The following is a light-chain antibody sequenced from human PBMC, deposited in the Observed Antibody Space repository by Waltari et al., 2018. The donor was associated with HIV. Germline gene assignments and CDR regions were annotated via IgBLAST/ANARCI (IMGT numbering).Light chain of an antibody. CDR2: GAS. CDR3: QQYDTSPWT. Sequence: EFVLTQSPGTLSLSPGERAPLSCRASQSVSSNDLAWYQQKPGQAPRLLMYGASSRATGIPDRFSGGGSGTDFTLTISRLEPEDFAVYFCQQYDTSPWTFGQGTKVEIK. V-gene: IGKV3-20*01. J-gene: IGKJ1*01. CDR1: QSVSSND.